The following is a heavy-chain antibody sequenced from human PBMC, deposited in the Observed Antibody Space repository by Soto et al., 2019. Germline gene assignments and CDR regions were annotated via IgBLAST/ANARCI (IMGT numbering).Heavy chain of an antibody. CDR3: ARVPAP. V-gene: IGHV4-30-2*01. Sequence: QLQLQESVSGLVKPSQTLSLTCAVSGGSISSGGYSWSWFRQPPGKGLEWIGYIYHSGSTYYSPSLKSRVTISVDRSKNQFSLKLSSVTAADTAVYYCARVPAPWGQGTLVTVSS. CDR1: GGSISSGGYS. CDR2: IYHSGST. J-gene: IGHJ5*02.